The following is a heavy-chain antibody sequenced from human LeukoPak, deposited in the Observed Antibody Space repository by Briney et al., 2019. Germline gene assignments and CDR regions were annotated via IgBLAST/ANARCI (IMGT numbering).Heavy chain of an antibody. D-gene: IGHD3-3*01. CDR1: GFIFSSYA. CDR3: ARCRDYDFWSGSAVDY. V-gene: IGHV3-30*09. CDR2: ISYDGTNT. Sequence: GRSLRLSCAASGFIFSSYAMHWVRQAPGKGLEWVAVISYDGTNTDYADSVKGRFAISRDNSKNALYLQMNSLRAEDTAVYYCARCRDYDFWSGSAVDYWGQGTLVTVSS. J-gene: IGHJ4*02.